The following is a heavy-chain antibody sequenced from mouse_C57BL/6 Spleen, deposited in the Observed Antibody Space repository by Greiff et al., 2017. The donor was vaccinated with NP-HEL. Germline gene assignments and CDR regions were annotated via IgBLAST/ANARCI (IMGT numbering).Heavy chain of an antibody. J-gene: IGHJ4*01. CDR1: GYTFTSYW. Sequence: VQLQQSGAELVKPGASVKLSCKASGYTFTSYWMQWVKQRPGQGLEWIGEIDPSDSYTNYTQKFKGKATLTVDTSSSTAYMQLSSLTSEDSAVYYCARKNYDHYYAMDYWGQGTSVTVSS. CDR2: IDPSDSYT. D-gene: IGHD2-4*01. CDR3: ARKNYDHYYAMDY. V-gene: IGHV1-50*01.